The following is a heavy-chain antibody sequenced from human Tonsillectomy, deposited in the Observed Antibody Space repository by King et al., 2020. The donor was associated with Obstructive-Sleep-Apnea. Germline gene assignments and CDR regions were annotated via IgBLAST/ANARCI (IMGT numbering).Heavy chain of an antibody. J-gene: IGHJ6*02. D-gene: IGHD3-3*01. CDR2: FYSGGST. CDR3: ASPRGSDYDFWSGYPWDYYGMDV. CDR1: GFTVSSNY. Sequence: VQLVESGGGLVQPGGSLRLSCAASGFTVSSNYMIWVRQAPGKGLAWVSVFYSGGSTYYADSVNGRFTLSRGNSKNTLYLQMNSLRAEDTAVYDCASPRGSDYDFWSGYPWDYYGMDVWGQGTTVTVSS. V-gene: IGHV3-66*01.